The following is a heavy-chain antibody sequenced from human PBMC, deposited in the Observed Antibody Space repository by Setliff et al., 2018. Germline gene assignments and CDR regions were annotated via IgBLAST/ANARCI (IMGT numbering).Heavy chain of an antibody. D-gene: IGHD4-17*01. CDR3: ARDGRDGYGVDAYAGGGFDI. Sequence: PSETLSLTCAVSGYSISSPHYWGWIRQPPGKGLEWIGSIKHSGNTYYNPSLKSRVTISVDTSNNQFSLKLTSVTAADTDVYYCARDGRDGYGVDAYAGGGFDIWGQGTMVTVSS. J-gene: IGHJ3*02. V-gene: IGHV4-38-2*02. CDR1: GYSISSPHY. CDR2: IKHSGNT.